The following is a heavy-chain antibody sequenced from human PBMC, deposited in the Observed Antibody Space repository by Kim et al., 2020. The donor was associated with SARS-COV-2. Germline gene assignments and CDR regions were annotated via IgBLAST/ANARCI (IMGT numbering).Heavy chain of an antibody. Sequence: GESLKISCKGSGYSFTSYWISWVRQMPGKGLEWMGRIDPSDSYTYYSPSFQGHVTISADKYISTAYLQWSSLKASDTAMYYCARQDSSNYDFDYWGQGTLVTVSS. CDR2: IDPSDSYT. CDR3: ARQDSSNYDFDY. J-gene: IGHJ4*02. D-gene: IGHD6-13*01. V-gene: IGHV5-10-1*01. CDR1: GYSFTSYW.